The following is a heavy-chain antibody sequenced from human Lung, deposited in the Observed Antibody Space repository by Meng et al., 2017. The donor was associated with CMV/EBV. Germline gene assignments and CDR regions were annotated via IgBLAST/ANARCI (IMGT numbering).Heavy chain of an antibody. CDR1: GGTCSSYA. D-gene: IGHD2-2*01. Sequence: KASGGTCSSYAISWVRQAPGQGLEWMGGIIPILGIANYAQKFQGRVTITADKSTSTAYMELSSLRSEDTAVYYCARVEFASLKNWFDPWGQGTLVTVSS. CDR3: ARVEFASLKNWFDP. V-gene: IGHV1-69*10. J-gene: IGHJ5*02. CDR2: IIPILGIA.